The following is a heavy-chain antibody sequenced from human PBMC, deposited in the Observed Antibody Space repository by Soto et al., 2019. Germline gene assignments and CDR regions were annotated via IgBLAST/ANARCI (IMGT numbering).Heavy chain of an antibody. CDR3: ATPLLWFGEQAEDYGMDV. CDR2: ISAYNGNT. D-gene: IGHD3-10*01. Sequence: QVQLVQSGAEVKKPGASVKVSCKASGYTFTSYGISWVRQAPGQGLEWMGWISAYNGNTNYAQKLQGRVTMTTDTSTSTAYMELRSLRSDDTAVYYCATPLLWFGEQAEDYGMDVWGQGTTVTVSS. J-gene: IGHJ6*02. V-gene: IGHV1-18*01. CDR1: GYTFTSYG.